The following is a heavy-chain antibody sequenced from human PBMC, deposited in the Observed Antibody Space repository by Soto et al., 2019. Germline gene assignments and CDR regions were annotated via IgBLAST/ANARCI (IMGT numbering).Heavy chain of an antibody. J-gene: IGHJ6*02. CDR2: ISAYNGDT. CDR3: ARDQGAGQYGMDV. CDR1: GYTFTSYG. Sequence: QVQLVQSGAEVKTPGASVKVSCKASGYTFTSYGVSWVRQAPGQGLEWMGWISAYNGDTNYAQKGQGRVTMTTDTSATTTYMELRSLRPDATAVDYCARDQGAGQYGMDVWGQGTTVTVSS. V-gene: IGHV1-18*01.